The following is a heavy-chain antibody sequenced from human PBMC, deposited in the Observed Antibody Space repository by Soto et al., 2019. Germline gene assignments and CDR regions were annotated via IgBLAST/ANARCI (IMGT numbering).Heavy chain of an antibody. V-gene: IGHV1-18*04. Sequence: ASVNGSCKTSGYTFTSYGISWVRQSPGQGLEWMGWISAYNGNTNYAQKLQGRVTMTTDTSTSTAYMELRSLRSDDTAVYYCASLGVYDSSGRGGAFDIWGQGTMVTVSS. CDR3: ASLGVYDSSGRGGAFDI. D-gene: IGHD3-22*01. J-gene: IGHJ3*02. CDR1: GYTFTSYG. CDR2: ISAYNGNT.